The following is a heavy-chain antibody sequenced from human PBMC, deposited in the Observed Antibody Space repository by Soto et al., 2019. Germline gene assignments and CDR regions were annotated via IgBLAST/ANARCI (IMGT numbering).Heavy chain of an antibody. V-gene: IGHV1-3*01. D-gene: IGHD2-15*01. CDR1: GYTFTSCA. CDR3: ATSLNPLGYCSGGSCQTLDY. CDR2: INAGNGNT. Sequence: ASVKVTCKASGYTFTSCAMRWVRQAPGQRLEGMGWINAGNGNTKYSQKFQGWVTMTRDTSISTAYMELSRLRSDDTAVYYCATSLNPLGYCSGGSCQTLDYWGQGTLVTVSS. J-gene: IGHJ4*02.